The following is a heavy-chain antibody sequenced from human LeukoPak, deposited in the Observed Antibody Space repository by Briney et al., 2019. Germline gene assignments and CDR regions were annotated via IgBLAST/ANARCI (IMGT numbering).Heavy chain of an antibody. CDR1: GFTFSSYA. CDR3: ARDNDKYGSGSLDY. CDR2: ISYDGSNK. Sequence: PGGSLRLSCAASGFTFSSYAMHWVRQAPGKGLEWVAVISYDGSNKYYADSVKGRFTISRDNSKNTLYLQMNSLRAEDTAVYYCARDNDKYGSGSLDYWGQGTLVTVSS. J-gene: IGHJ4*02. V-gene: IGHV3-30*04. D-gene: IGHD3-10*01.